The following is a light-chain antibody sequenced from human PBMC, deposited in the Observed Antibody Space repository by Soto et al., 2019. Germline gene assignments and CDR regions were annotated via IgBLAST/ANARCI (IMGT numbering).Light chain of an antibody. CDR1: QSVSSN. V-gene: IGKV3-15*01. J-gene: IGKJ5*01. CDR2: CAS. CDR3: QQYNNWPNT. Sequence: EIVMTQSPATLSVSPGERATLSCRASQSVSSNLAWYQQKPGQAPRLLISCASTRANGIPARFSGSGSGTELTLTISSLQSEDFAVYYCQQYNNWPNTFGQGTRLEIK.